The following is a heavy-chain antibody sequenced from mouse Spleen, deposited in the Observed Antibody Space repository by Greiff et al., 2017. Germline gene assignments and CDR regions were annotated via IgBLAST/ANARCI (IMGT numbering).Heavy chain of an antibody. V-gene: IGHV1-42*01. Sequence: VQLQQSGPELVKPGASVKISCKASGYSFTGYYMNWVKQSPEKSLEWIGEINPSTGGTTYNQKFKAKATLTVDKSSSTAYMQLKSLTSEDSAVYYCASQLRDWYFDVWGTGTTVTVSS. J-gene: IGHJ1*03. CDR2: INPSTGGT. CDR3: ASQLRDWYFDV. CDR1: GYSFTGYY. D-gene: IGHD1-1*01.